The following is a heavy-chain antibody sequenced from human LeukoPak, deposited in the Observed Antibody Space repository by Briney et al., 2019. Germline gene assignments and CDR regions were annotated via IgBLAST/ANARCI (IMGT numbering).Heavy chain of an antibody. CDR3: AKDSGSGTFRYMDV. CDR2: ISYDGSNK. V-gene: IGHV3-30*18. CDR1: GFTFSSYG. D-gene: IGHD3-10*01. Sequence: PGGSLRLSCAASGFTFSSYGMHWVRQAPGKGLEWVAVISYDGSNKYYADSVKGRFTISRDNSKKSLYLQMNSLRAEDTALYYCAKDSGSGTFRYMDVWGKGTTVTVSS. J-gene: IGHJ6*03.